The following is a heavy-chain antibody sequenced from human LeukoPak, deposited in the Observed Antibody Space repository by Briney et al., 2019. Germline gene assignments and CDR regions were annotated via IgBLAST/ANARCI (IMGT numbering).Heavy chain of an antibody. V-gene: IGHV1-18*01. Sequence: ASVKVSCKASGYTFTSYGISWVLQAPGQGLEWMGWISAYNGNTNYAQKLQGRVTMTTDTSTSTAYMELRSLRSDDTAVYYCARWAYYYDSSGYKNWFDPWGQGTLVTVSS. CDR2: ISAYNGNT. CDR1: GYTFTSYG. CDR3: ARWAYYYDSSGYKNWFDP. J-gene: IGHJ5*02. D-gene: IGHD3-22*01.